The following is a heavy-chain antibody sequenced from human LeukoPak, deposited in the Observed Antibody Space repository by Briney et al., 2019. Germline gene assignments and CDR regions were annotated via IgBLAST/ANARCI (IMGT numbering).Heavy chain of an antibody. CDR2: FDPEDGET. Sequence: ASVKVSCKVSGYTLTELSMHWVRQAPGKGLEWMGGFDPEDGETIYAQNFQGRVTMTEDTSTDTAYMELSSLRSEDTAVYYCATLQGDGYIDDFDYWGQGTLVTVSS. V-gene: IGHV1-24*01. CDR1: GYTLTELS. J-gene: IGHJ4*02. CDR3: ATLQGDGYIDDFDY. D-gene: IGHD5-24*01.